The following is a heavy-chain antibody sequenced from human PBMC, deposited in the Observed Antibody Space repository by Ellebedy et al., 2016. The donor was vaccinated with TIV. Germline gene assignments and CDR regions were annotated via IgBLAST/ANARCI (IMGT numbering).Heavy chain of an antibody. Sequence: PGGSLRLSCAASGFTVSNNFMTWVRQAPGKEQEWVSLIYSVGSTLYADSVKGRFTISRDNSRNTLYLQMNNLRVDDTAVYYCARKTDTTRSGDFWGQGTLVTVS. CDR2: IYSVGST. CDR1: GFTVSNNF. J-gene: IGHJ4*02. D-gene: IGHD5-18*01. CDR3: ARKTDTTRSGDF. V-gene: IGHV3-53*01.